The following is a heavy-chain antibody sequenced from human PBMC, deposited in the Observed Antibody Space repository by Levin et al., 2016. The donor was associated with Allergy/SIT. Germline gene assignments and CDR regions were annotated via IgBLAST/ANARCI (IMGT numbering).Heavy chain of an antibody. J-gene: IGHJ3*02. V-gene: IGHV3-7*03. D-gene: IGHD5/OR15-5a*01. CDR3: ARDLRVPESAFDI. CDR1: GFTFSSYW. Sequence: ESLKISCAASGFTFSSYWMSWVRQAPGKGLEWVANIKQDGSEKYYVDSVKGRFTISRDNAKNSLYLQMNSLRAEDTAVYYCARDLRVPESAFDIWGQGTMVTVSS. CDR2: IKQDGSEK.